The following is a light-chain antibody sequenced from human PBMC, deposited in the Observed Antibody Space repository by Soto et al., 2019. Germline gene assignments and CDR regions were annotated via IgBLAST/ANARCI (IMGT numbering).Light chain of an antibody. J-gene: IGKJ2*01. CDR1: QAIFTY. CDR3: QQLNSHPRT. CDR2: GAS. Sequence: DIQLTQSPIFLSASVGDRVTISCRASQAIFTYLAWYQQKPGKAPNLLIFGASTLQSGVPSRFSGSGSGTEFTLTISSLQAEDFATYYCQQLNSHPRTFGQGTKVDIK. V-gene: IGKV1-9*01.